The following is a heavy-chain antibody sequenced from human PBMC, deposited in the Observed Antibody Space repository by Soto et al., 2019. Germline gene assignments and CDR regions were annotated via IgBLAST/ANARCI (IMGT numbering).Heavy chain of an antibody. CDR3: ARGDTTMITDYYSMDV. V-gene: IGHV3-23*01. CDR1: GFTFTSYA. D-gene: IGHD5-18*01. J-gene: IGHJ6*02. Sequence: GGSLRLSCVASGFTFTSYAMTWVRQAPGKGLEWVAAISGSGGSEFYADSVKGRFTTSRDASRNTLFLQMKRLRVEDTAVYYCARGDTTMITDYYSMDVWGQGTTVTVSS. CDR2: ISGSGGSE.